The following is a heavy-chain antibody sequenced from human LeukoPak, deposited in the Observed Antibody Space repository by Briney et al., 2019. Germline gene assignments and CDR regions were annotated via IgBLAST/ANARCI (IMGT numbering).Heavy chain of an antibody. CDR3: VKGRSGSSYSPTDS. Sequence: PGGSLRLSCAASGFTLTSYGMHWVRQAPGKGLEGVAVISYEKNEEFYADSVKGRSTISRDSSKNTLYLQMNSLRPEDTAVYYCVKGRSGSSYSPTDSWGQGTLVTVSS. V-gene: IGHV3-30*18. CDR2: ISYEKNEE. D-gene: IGHD2-15*01. J-gene: IGHJ4*02. CDR1: GFTLTSYG.